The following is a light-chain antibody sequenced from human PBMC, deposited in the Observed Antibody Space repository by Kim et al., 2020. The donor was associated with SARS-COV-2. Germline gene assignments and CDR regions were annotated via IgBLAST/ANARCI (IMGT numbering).Light chain of an antibody. V-gene: IGKV1-13*02. CDR3: QQFYSYPVT. Sequence: ASEGDRVTLTCRASQGISSSLAWYQQKPGKAPNLLIYDASTLESGVPSRFSGGGSGTDFTLTISSLQPEDFAVYYCQQFYSYPVTFGQGTRLEIK. CDR1: QGISSS. J-gene: IGKJ5*01. CDR2: DAS.